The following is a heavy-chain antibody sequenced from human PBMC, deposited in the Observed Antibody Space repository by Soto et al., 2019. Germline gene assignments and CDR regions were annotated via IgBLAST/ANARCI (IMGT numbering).Heavy chain of an antibody. V-gene: IGHV3-48*01. CDR1: GFTFSSYS. J-gene: IGHJ5*02. Sequence: GGSLRLSCAASGFTFSSYSMNWVRQAPGKGLEWVSYISSSSSTIYYADSVKGRFTISRDNAKNSLYLQMNSLRAEDTAVYYCARDGAPPLYDYIWRSYHPNWFDPWGQGTLDTVSS. CDR3: ARDGAPPLYDYIWRSYHPNWFDP. D-gene: IGHD3-16*02. CDR2: ISSSSSTI.